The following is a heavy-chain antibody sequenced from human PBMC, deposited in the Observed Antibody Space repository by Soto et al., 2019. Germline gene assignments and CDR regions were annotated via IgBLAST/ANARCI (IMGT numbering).Heavy chain of an antibody. CDR2: INLGGATT. Sequence: QVHLMQSGAEVEKPGASVTISCKASGFTFNRHYMHWVRQAPRQGLEWMGIINLGGATTIYAQKFQGRVTVTRDTSTSTVYIQLSSLRSDDTAVYYCAVSSLEPNDAFHVWGQGTLVTVSS. V-gene: IGHV1-46*02. D-gene: IGHD6-6*01. J-gene: IGHJ3*01. CDR3: AVSSLEPNDAFHV. CDR1: GFTFNRHY.